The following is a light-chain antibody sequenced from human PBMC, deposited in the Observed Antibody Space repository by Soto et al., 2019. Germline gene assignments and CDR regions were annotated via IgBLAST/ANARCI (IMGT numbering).Light chain of an antibody. CDR1: QSVSSSY. Sequence: EMVLTQSPGTLSLSPGERATLSCRASQSVSSSYLAWYQQKPGQAPRLLIYGASSRATGIPGRFSGSGSGTDFTLTISRLELEDFAVYYCQQYGSSPLTFGGGTKVEIK. J-gene: IGKJ4*01. CDR2: GAS. V-gene: IGKV3-20*01. CDR3: QQYGSSPLT.